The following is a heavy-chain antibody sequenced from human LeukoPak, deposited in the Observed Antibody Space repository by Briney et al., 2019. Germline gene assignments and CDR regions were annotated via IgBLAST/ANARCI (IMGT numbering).Heavy chain of an antibody. CDR3: AKRLRTESYFDY. J-gene: IGHJ4*02. CDR2: ISGSGDST. CDR1: GFTFSSCA. D-gene: IGHD5-12*01. Sequence: GGSLRLSCAASGFTFSSCAMSWVRQAPGKGLEWVSTISGSGDSTYYADSVKGRFTIARDNSRNTLYLQMNGLRVEDTAVYYCAKRLRTESYFDYWGQGTLVTVSS. V-gene: IGHV3-23*01.